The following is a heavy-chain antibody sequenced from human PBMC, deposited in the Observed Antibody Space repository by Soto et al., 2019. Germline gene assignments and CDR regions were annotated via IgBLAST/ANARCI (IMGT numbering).Heavy chain of an antibody. CDR3: AKWNGYGDS. J-gene: IGHJ4*02. CDR1: GFSLSTYG. V-gene: IGHV3-23*01. Sequence: EVHLLESGGGLVQPGGSLRLSCAASGFSLSTYGVTWVRQAPGKGLEWVSGFSGGSGTTHYADSVKGRFSITRDNSKNTAHLEMNSLRVEDTAIYYCAKWNGYGDSWGQGILVTVSS. D-gene: IGHD1-1*01. CDR2: FSGGSGTT.